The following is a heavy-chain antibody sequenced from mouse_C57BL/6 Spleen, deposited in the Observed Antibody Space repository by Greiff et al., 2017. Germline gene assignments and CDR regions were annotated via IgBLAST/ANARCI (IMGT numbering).Heavy chain of an antibody. D-gene: IGHD1-1*01. J-gene: IGHJ4*01. V-gene: IGHV1-64*01. Sequence: VQLQQPGAELVKPGASVKLSCKASGYTFTSYWMHWVKQRPGQGLEWIGMIHPNRGSTNYNEKFKSKATLTVDKSSSTAYMQRSSLTSEDSAVYYGARSITTVVAKDDAMDYWGQGTAVTVSS. CDR3: ARSITTVVAKDDAMDY. CDR1: GYTFTSYW. CDR2: IHPNRGST.